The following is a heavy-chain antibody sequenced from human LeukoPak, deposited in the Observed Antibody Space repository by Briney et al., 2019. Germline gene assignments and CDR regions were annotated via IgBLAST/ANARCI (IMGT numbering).Heavy chain of an antibody. J-gene: IGHJ4*02. V-gene: IGHV3-7*01. CDR3: ARIGYSSGWYAFYFDC. D-gene: IGHD6-19*01. Sequence: PGGSLRLSCAASGFTFSTYWMSWVRQAPGKGLEWVANIEQDGSEKYFVDSVKGRFTISRDNAKNSLYLQMNSLRAEDTAVYYCARIGYSSGWYAFYFDCWGQGTLVTVSS. CDR1: GFTFSTYW. CDR2: IEQDGSEK.